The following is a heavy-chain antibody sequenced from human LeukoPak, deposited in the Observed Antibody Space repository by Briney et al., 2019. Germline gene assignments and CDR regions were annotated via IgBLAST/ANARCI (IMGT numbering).Heavy chain of an antibody. Sequence: SQTLSLTCTVSGGSISSGSYYWSWIRQPAGKGLEWIGRIYTSGSTNYNPSLKSRVTISVDTSKTQFSLKLSSVTAADTAVYYCAKQMATILAWFDPWGQGTLVTVSS. J-gene: IGHJ5*02. CDR2: IYTSGST. CDR1: GGSISSGSYY. CDR3: AKQMATILAWFDP. V-gene: IGHV4-61*02. D-gene: IGHD5-24*01.